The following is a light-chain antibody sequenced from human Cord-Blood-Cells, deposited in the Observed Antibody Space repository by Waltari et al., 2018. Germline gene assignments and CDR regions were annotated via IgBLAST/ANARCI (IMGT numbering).Light chain of an antibody. Sequence: DIQMTLPPSSLSASVGDRVTITCQESKDISNYLNWYQQKPGKDPNLLIYDASNLETGLPTRFSGRGSGTDFPFTISSQQPEDIATYYCQQYDNLPLTFGGGTKVEIK. V-gene: IGKV1-33*01. CDR2: DAS. CDR1: KDISNY. CDR3: QQYDNLPLT. J-gene: IGKJ4*01.